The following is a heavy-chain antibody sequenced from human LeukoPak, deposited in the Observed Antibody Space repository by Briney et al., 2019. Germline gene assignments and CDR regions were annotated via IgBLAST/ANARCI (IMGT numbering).Heavy chain of an antibody. CDR3: ASALSRYGDYGYFISPVRYYYGMDV. CDR2: ISAYNGNT. Sequence: ASVKVSCTASGYTFTSYGISWVRQAPGQGLEWMGWISAYNGNTNYAQKLQGRVTMTTDTSTSTAYMELRSLRSDDTAVHYCASALSRYGDYGYFISPVRYYYGMDVWGQGTTVTVSS. J-gene: IGHJ6*02. D-gene: IGHD4-17*01. CDR1: GYTFTSYG. V-gene: IGHV1-18*01.